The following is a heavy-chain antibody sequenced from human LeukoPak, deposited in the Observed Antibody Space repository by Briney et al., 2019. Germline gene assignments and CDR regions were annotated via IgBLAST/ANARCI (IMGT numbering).Heavy chain of an antibody. Sequence: GESLKISCKGSGYSFTSYWIGWVRQMPGKGLEWMGIIYPGDSDTRYSPSFQGQVTISADKSLSTAYLQWSSLEASDTAMYYCARLSYYDSSGYHNFDYWGQGTLVTVSS. CDR1: GYSFTSYW. CDR3: ARLSYYDSSGYHNFDY. V-gene: IGHV5-51*01. D-gene: IGHD3-22*01. J-gene: IGHJ4*02. CDR2: IYPGDSDT.